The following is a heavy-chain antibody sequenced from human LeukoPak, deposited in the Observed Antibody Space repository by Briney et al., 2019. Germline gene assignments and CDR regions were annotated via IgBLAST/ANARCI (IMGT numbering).Heavy chain of an antibody. CDR2: ISSSSSYG. V-gene: IGHV3-21*01. D-gene: IGHD2-15*01. J-gene: IGHJ5*02. Sequence: GGSLRLSCAASGFTFSSYSMNWVRQAPGKGLEWVSSISSSSSYGYEADAVKGRVTIYRDHATNPLYLQMNSLRAEDAAVYYCARAALSTYWFDPWGQGTLVTVSS. CDR3: ARAALSTYWFDP. CDR1: GFTFSSYS.